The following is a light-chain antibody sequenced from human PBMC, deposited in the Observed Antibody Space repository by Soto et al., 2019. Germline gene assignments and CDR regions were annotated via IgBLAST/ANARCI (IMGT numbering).Light chain of an antibody. J-gene: IGKJ4*01. Sequence: EIVMTQSPATLSVSPGEKATLSCRASQSVSNNLAWYQQKPGQAPRLLIYFASTRATGIPARFSGSGSGTAFTLTISSLQSEDFAVYYCQQYNKWPLTFGGGTKVETK. CDR3: QQYNKWPLT. V-gene: IGKV3-15*01. CDR1: QSVSNN. CDR2: FAS.